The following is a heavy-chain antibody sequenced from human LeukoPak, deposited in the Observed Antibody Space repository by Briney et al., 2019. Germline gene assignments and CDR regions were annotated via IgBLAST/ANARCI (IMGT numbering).Heavy chain of an antibody. J-gene: IGHJ5*02. CDR1: SXSISSYS. Sequence: PSETLSLTCSVSSXSISSYSGSWIRQPPGKGLEWIGYIYYSGSTNYNPSLKSRVTISVDTSKKPFSLKLSSVTAADTAVYYCARDRGFCSGGSCYRWFDPWGQGTLVTVSS. CDR3: ARDRGFCSGGSCYRWFDP. CDR2: IYYSGST. D-gene: IGHD2-15*01. V-gene: IGHV4-59*01.